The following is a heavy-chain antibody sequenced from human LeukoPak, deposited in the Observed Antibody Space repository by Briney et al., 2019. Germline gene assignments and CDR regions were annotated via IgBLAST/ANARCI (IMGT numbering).Heavy chain of an antibody. CDR3: ARGGLRVMVYRLYYMDV. D-gene: IGHD2-8*01. CDR1: GYTFTNYG. CDR2: INPNSGDT. V-gene: IGHV1-2*03. Sequence: LEASVKVSCKASGYTFTNYGISWVRQAPGQGLEWMGWINPNSGDTKYAQKFQGRVTMTRDTSISTAYMELTRLRSDDTAVYYCARGGLRVMVYRLYYMDVWGKGTTVTVSS. J-gene: IGHJ6*03.